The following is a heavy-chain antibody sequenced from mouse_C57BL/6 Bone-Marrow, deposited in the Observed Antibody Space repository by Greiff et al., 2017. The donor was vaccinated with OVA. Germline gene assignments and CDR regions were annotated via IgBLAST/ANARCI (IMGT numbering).Heavy chain of an antibody. Sequence: EVMLVESGGGLVQPGESLKLSCESNEYAFPSHDMSWVRKTPEKRLELVAAINSDGGSTYYPDTMKRRFIISRDNTKKTLYLQMSSLSSEDTALYYCARHHGSNYWYFDVWGTGTTVTVSS. CDR2: INSDGGST. CDR3: ARHHGSNYWYFDV. CDR1: EYAFPSHD. V-gene: IGHV5-2*03. D-gene: IGHD1-1*01. J-gene: IGHJ1*03.